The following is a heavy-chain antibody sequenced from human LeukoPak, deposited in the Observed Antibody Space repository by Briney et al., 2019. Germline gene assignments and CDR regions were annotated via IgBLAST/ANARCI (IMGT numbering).Heavy chain of an antibody. CDR1: AGSISSADSD. J-gene: IGHJ2*01. CDR2: IYSSGTT. V-gene: IGHV4-30-4*08. CDR3: ARRNYYASSWYFDL. D-gene: IGHD3-10*01. Sequence: PSQTLSLTRTVSAGSISSADSDSSWIRQPPGKGLELIGYIYSSGTTYYSQSLKSRIAMSIDTSKNQFSLKLSSVTAADTATYYCARRNYYASSWYFDLWGRGTLVTVSS.